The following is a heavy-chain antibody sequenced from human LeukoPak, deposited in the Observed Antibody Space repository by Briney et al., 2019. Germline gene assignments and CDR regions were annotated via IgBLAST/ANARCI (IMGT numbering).Heavy chain of an antibody. CDR1: GYTFTSYG. CDR3: ASSSAHTFFDY. V-gene: IGHV1-18*01. CDR2: ISAYNGNT. Sequence: ASVKVSCKASGYTFTSYGISWGRQAPGQGLEWMGWISAYNGNTNYAQKLQGRVTMTTDTSTSTAYMELRSLRSDDTAVYYCASSSAHTFFDYWGQGTLVTVSS. J-gene: IGHJ4*02. D-gene: IGHD2-2*02.